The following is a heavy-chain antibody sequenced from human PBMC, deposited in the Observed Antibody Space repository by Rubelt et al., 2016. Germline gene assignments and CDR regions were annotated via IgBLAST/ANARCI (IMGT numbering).Heavy chain of an antibody. Sequence: QVQLQESGPGLVKPSETLSLTCTVSGGSISTYYWSWIRQPPGKGLEWIGEINHSGSTNYNPSLKSRVTISVEPSKNQFYLKLSSVTAADTAVYYCARGLWGPVAEGYWGQGTLVTVSS. J-gene: IGHJ4*02. CDR2: INHSGST. CDR3: ARGLWGPVAEGY. CDR1: GGSISTYY. D-gene: IGHD6-19*01. V-gene: IGHV4-59*12.